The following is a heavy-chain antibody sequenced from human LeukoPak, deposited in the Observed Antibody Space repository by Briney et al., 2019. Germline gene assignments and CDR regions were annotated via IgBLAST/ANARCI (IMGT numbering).Heavy chain of an antibody. D-gene: IGHD2-2*01. Sequence: ASVKVSCKASGYTFTGYYMPWVRHAPGQGLEWMGWINPNSGGTNYVQKFQGRVPMTRDTSSSTAYMELSRLRSDDTAVYYCASDCSSTSCYFFDYWGQGTLVTVSS. CDR1: GYTFTGYY. J-gene: IGHJ4*02. V-gene: IGHV1-2*02. CDR2: INPNSGGT. CDR3: ASDCSSTSCYFFDY.